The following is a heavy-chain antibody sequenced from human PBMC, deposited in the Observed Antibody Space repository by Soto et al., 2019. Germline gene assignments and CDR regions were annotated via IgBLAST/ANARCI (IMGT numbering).Heavy chain of an antibody. D-gene: IGHD4-17*01. Sequence: GGSLRLSCAASGFTFSSYSMNWVRQAPGKGLEWVSSISSSSSYIYYADSVKGRFTISRDNAKNSLYLQMNSLRAEDTAVYYCAREPDYGDYESLTFDYWGQGTLVTVSS. CDR1: GFTFSSYS. CDR3: AREPDYGDYESLTFDY. J-gene: IGHJ4*02. V-gene: IGHV3-21*01. CDR2: ISSSSSYI.